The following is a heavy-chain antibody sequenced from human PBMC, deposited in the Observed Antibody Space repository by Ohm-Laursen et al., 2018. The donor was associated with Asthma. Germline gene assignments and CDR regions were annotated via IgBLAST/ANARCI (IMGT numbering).Heavy chain of an antibody. D-gene: IGHD2-15*01. CDR2: IIGSGADT. V-gene: IGHV3-23*01. CDR3: ARETATGSQNIHYYDLDV. CDR1: GFTFSSYA. Sequence: SLRLSCAAPGFTFSSYAMSWVRQAPGKGLECVSAIIGSGADTYYADSVKGRFTISRDNSKNTLHLQMNTLRAEDTAVYYCARETATGSQNIHYYDLDVWGQGTTVSVSS. J-gene: IGHJ6*02.